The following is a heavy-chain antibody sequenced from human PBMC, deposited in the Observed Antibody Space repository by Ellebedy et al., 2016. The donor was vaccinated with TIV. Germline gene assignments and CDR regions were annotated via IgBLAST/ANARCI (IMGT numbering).Heavy chain of an antibody. CDR3: VRSGREGADKYYYMDV. Sequence: GESLKISCAASGFSFNNYAVAWVRQAPGKGLEHISADSVDGRFSISRGTSKKTMYLQMNSLRVEDTALYYCVRSGREGADKYYYMDVWGKGTTVIVS. J-gene: IGHJ6*03. CDR1: GFSFNNYA. V-gene: IGHV3-23*01. CDR2: H. D-gene: IGHD1-26*01.